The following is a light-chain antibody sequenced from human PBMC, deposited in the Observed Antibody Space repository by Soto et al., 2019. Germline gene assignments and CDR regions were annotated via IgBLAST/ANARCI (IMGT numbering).Light chain of an antibody. CDR2: KAS. CDR1: QSISSW. CDR3: QQYNSYWVT. Sequence: DIQMTQPPSTLSASVGDRFTITCRASQSISSWLAWYQQKPGKAPKLLIYKASTLQSGVPSRFSGSGSGTEFTLTISSLQPDDFATYYCQQYNSYWVTFGQGTRLEIK. V-gene: IGKV1-5*03. J-gene: IGKJ5*01.